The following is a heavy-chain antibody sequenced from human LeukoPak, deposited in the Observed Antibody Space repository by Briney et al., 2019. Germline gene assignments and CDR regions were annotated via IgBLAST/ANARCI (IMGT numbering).Heavy chain of an antibody. CDR1: GGSISSYY. J-gene: IGHJ4*02. CDR3: ARASPPMAYYFDY. D-gene: IGHD5-24*01. CDR2: IYYSGST. Sequence: SETLSLTCTVSGGSISSYYWSWIRQPPGKGLEWIGYIYYSGSTNYNPSLKSRVTISVDTSKNQFSLKPSSVTAADTAVYYCARASPPMAYYFDYWGQGTLVTVSS. V-gene: IGHV4-59*01.